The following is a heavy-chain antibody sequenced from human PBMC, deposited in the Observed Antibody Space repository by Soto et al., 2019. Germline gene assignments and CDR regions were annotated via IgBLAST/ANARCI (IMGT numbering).Heavy chain of an antibody. J-gene: IGHJ5*02. CDR2: MNPNSGNT. V-gene: IGHV1-8*01. Sequence: QVQLVQSGAEVKKPGASVKVSCKASGYTFTSSDINWVRQATGQGLEWMGWMNPNSGNTGYAQKFQGRVTMTRNTSIRTAYMELSSLRSEDTAVYYCASRGGLIAVAGLDPWGQGTLVTVSS. CDR1: GYTFTSSD. D-gene: IGHD6-19*01. CDR3: ASRGGLIAVAGLDP.